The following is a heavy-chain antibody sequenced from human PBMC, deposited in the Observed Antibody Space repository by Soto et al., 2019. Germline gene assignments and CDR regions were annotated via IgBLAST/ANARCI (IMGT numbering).Heavy chain of an antibody. V-gene: IGHV3-9*01. Sequence: LRLSCAASGFTFDDYAMHWVRQAPGKGLEWVSGISWNSGSIGYADSVKGRFTISRDNAKNSLYLQMNSLRAEDTALYYCAKVHSGYDSYYYYYGMDVWGQGTTVTVSS. J-gene: IGHJ6*02. CDR1: GFTFDDYA. CDR3: AKVHSGYDSYYYYYGMDV. D-gene: IGHD5-12*01. CDR2: ISWNSGSI.